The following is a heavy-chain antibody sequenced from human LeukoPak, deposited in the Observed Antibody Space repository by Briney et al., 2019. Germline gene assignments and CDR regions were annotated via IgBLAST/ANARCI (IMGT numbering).Heavy chain of an antibody. CDR3: ASYYASGLFDY. D-gene: IGHD3-10*01. CDR1: GFTFSRYA. CDR2: IRYDGTGK. J-gene: IGHJ4*02. V-gene: IGHV3-30*02. Sequence: GGSLRLSCAASGFTFSRYAMHWVRQAPGKGLEWVASIRYDGTGKYYQDSVKGRFTISRDNSKSTLYLQMNSLRADDAALYYCASYYASGLFDYWGQGTLVTVSS.